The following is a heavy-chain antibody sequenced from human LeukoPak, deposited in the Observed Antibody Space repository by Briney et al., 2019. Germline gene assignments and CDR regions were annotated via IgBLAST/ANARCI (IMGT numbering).Heavy chain of an antibody. Sequence: GRSLRLSCAASGFTFSSYGMHWVRQAPGKGLEWVAVISYDGSNKYYADSVKGRFTISRDNSKNTLYLQMNSLRAEDTAVYYCAKGLSSSWVPGIAVAGGLDYWGQGTLVTVSS. J-gene: IGHJ4*02. D-gene: IGHD6-19*01. CDR2: ISYDGSNK. CDR3: AKGLSSSWVPGIAVAGGLDY. V-gene: IGHV3-30*18. CDR1: GFTFSSYG.